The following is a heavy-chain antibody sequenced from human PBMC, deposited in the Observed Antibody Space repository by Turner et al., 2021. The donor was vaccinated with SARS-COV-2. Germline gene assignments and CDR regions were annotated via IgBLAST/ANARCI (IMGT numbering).Heavy chain of an antibody. V-gene: IGHV4-4*07. CDR1: GGSISSYY. CDR2: IYTSGST. D-gene: IGHD3-3*01. J-gene: IGHJ6*02. Sequence: QVQLQESGPGLVKPSETLSLTCTVSGGSISSYYWSWIRQPAGKGLEWIGRIYTSGSTNHNPSLKSRVTMSVDTSKNQFSLKLSSVTAADTAVYYCAGERAAYYDFWSGYYGNNYYYGMDVWGQGTTVTVSS. CDR3: AGERAAYYDFWSGYYGNNYYYGMDV.